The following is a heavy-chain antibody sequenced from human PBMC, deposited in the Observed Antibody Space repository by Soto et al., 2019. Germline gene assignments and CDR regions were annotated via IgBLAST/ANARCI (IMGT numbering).Heavy chain of an antibody. V-gene: IGHV1-69*12. CDR2: IIAIFDKA. D-gene: IGHD2-15*01. J-gene: IGHJ4*02. Sequence: QVQLVQSGAEVKKPGSSVKVSCKVSGGRFNTNAISWLRQAPGQGLEWMGGIIAIFDKANYAQKFQDRVTMAADESTSTAYMELSSLRSDDTAVDFCTREVHGGNFESWGQGTLVTVSS. CDR3: TREVHGGNFES. CDR1: GGRFNTNA.